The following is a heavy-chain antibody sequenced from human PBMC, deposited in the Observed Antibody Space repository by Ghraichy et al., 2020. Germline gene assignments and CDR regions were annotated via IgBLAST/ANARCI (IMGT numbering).Heavy chain of an antibody. CDR2: IYTNGRT. V-gene: IGHV4-4*07. Sequence: SQTLSLTCTVSGGSIRSYYWNWVRQPAGKGLEWIGRIYTNGRTNYNPSLKSRVTMSVDTSKNQFSLRLSSVTAADAAVYYCARGHPYSGGWLYVDDTFDIWGQGTMVTVSS. CDR1: GGSIRSYY. CDR3: ARGHPYSGGWLYVDDTFDI. J-gene: IGHJ3*02. D-gene: IGHD6-19*01.